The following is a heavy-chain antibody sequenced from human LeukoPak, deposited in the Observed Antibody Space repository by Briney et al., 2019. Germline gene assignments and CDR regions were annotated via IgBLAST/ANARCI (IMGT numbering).Heavy chain of an antibody. V-gene: IGHV3-7*01. CDR2: INRDGSQK. D-gene: IGHD6-13*01. Sequence: GGSXXLSCAASGFSLSAYWXTWVRQAPGKXXEXVANINRDGSQKNHVDSVKGRFTISRDNAKNSLYLQMNSLRAEDTAVYYCARESSGIAATDKIDFWGQGTLVTVSS. J-gene: IGHJ4*02. CDR3: ARESSGIAATDKIDF. CDR1: GFSLSAYW.